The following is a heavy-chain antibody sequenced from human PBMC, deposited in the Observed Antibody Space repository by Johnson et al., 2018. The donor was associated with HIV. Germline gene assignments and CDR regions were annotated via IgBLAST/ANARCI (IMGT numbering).Heavy chain of an antibody. CDR2: ISYDGSNK. J-gene: IGHJ3*02. D-gene: IGHD1-26*01. CDR3: ARGGGSLKQKGDFDI. CDR1: GFTFSSYD. V-gene: IGHV3-30*04. Sequence: QVQLVESGGGVVQPGRSLRLSCAASGFTFSSYDMHWVRQAPGKGLEWVAVISYDGSNKYYADSVKGRFTISRDNSKNTLYLQMNSLRAEDTAVYYCARGGGSLKQKGDFDIWGQGTMVTVSS.